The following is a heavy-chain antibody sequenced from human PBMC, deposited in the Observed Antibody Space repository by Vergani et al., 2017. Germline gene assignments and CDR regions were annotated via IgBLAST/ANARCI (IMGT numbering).Heavy chain of an antibody. CDR2: INHSGST. D-gene: IGHD6-13*01. J-gene: IGHJ6*02. V-gene: IGHV4-34*01. CDR1: GGSFSGYY. Sequence: QVQLQQWGAGLLKPSETLSLTCAVYGGSFSGYYWSWIRQPPGKGLEWIGEINHSGSTNYKPSLKSRVTISVGTSKNLFSRKLSSVTAADTALDYCARVRAAGTFNYYYYYGMDVWGQGTTVTVSS. CDR3: ARVRAAGTFNYYYYYGMDV.